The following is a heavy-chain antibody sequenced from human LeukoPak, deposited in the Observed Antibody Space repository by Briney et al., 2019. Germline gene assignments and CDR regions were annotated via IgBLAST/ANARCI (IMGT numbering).Heavy chain of an antibody. CDR1: GFTVISNL. V-gene: IGHV3-53*01. J-gene: IGHJ4*02. D-gene: IGHD3-16*02. CDR3: ARGAYRISWPGIDY. CDR2: IYSGGAT. Sequence: PGGSLRLSCAASGFTVISNLMTWVRQSPGRGLERLSSIYSGGATYYADSVKGRFTISRDHSNNSVSLQMTNLRVEDTAIYYCARGAYRISWPGIDYWGQGTLVTVSS.